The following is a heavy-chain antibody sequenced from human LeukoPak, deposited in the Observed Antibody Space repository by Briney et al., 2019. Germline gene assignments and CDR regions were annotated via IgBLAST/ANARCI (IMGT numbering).Heavy chain of an antibody. CDR1: GFTFSSYA. D-gene: IGHD6-13*01. CDR3: ARWVQPQLVRSYWFDP. CDR2: ISGSGGST. J-gene: IGHJ5*02. Sequence: GGSLRLSCAASGFTFSSYAMSWVRQAPGKGLEWVSAISGSGGSTYYADSVKGRFTISRDNSKNTLYLQMNSLRAEDTAVYYCARWVQPQLVRSYWFDPWGQGTLVTVSS. V-gene: IGHV3-23*01.